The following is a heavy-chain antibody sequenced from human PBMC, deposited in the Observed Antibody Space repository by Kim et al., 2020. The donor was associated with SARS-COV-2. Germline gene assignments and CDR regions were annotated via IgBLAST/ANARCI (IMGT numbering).Heavy chain of an antibody. Sequence: ASVKVSCKASGYTFTSYAMNWVRQAPGQGLEWMGWINTNTGNPTYAQGFTGRFVFSLDTSVSTAYLQISSLKAEDTAIYYCARADVTTIFGVVIIPVYDFDFWGQGTLDTVSS. V-gene: IGHV7-4-1*02. D-gene: IGHD3-3*01. CDR2: INTNTGNP. CDR1: GYTFTSYA. J-gene: IGHJ4*02. CDR3: ARADVTTIFGVVIIPVYDFDF.